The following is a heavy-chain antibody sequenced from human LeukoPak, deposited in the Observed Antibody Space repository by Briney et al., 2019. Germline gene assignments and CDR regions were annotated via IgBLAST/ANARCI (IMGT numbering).Heavy chain of an antibody. Sequence: GGSLRLSCAASGFTFDDYAMHWVRQAPGKGLEWVSGISWYSGSIGYADSVKGRFTISRNNDKNSLYLQMNSLRAEDTALYYCAKDRSSGYSYGYLGYWGQGTLVTVYS. V-gene: IGHV3-9*01. CDR1: GFTFDDYA. CDR2: ISWYSGSI. CDR3: AKDRSSGYSYGYLGY. D-gene: IGHD5-18*01. J-gene: IGHJ4*02.